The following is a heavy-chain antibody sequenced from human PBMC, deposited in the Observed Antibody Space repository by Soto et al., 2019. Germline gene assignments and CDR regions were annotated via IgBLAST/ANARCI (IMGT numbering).Heavy chain of an antibody. D-gene: IGHD6-6*01. J-gene: IGHJ6*02. CDR2: INDSGIT. Sequence: QVQLQQWGAEVLKPSETLSLTCVVNGGSFSGYYWSWIRQSPGKGLEWIGAINDSGITDSNPSLESRVTISVDMSKNQFSLNLNSVTAADSAVYHCARGRSSVPDRRGIGYYGLDVWGQGTTVTVSS. CDR3: ARGRSSVPDRRGIGYYGLDV. V-gene: IGHV4-34*01. CDR1: GGSFSGYY.